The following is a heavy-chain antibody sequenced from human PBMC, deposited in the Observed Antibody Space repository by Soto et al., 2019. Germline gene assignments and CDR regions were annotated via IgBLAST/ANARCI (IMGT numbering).Heavy chain of an antibody. V-gene: IGHV4-30-2*01. Sequence: QLQLQESGSGLVKPSQTLSLTCAVSGGSISSGGYSWSWIRQPPGKGLEWIGYIYPSASTYYNPSLKSPVTISVDRSKIQFSPKLSSVTAADTAVYYCAARSGPPRYYWGQGTLVTVSS. CDR1: GGSISSGGYS. CDR2: IYPSAST. J-gene: IGHJ4*02. CDR3: AARSGPPRYY. D-gene: IGHD3-3*01.